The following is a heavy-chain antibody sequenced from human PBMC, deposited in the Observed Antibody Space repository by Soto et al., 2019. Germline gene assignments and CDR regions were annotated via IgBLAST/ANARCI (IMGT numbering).Heavy chain of an antibody. J-gene: IGHJ6*02. CDR3: ARGGYCSSTSCHSRSLYYYYGMDV. CDR2: ISAYNGNT. V-gene: IGHV1-18*01. Sequence: GASVKVSCKASGYTFTSYGISWVRQAPGQGLEWMGWISAYNGNTNYAQKLHGRVTMTTDTSTSTAYMELRSLRSDDTAVYYCARGGYCSSTSCHSRSLYYYYGMDVWGQGTTVTVSS. CDR1: GYTFTSYG. D-gene: IGHD2-2*02.